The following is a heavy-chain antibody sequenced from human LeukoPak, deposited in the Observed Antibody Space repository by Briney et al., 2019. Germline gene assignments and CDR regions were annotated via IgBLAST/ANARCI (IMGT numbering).Heavy chain of an antibody. J-gene: IGHJ4*02. CDR1: GFTFDDYA. D-gene: IGHD3-22*01. V-gene: IGHV3-9*01. CDR3: AKGARSSSGYTTD. CDR2: INWNSVSA. Sequence: GGSLRLSCVASGFTFDDYAMHWVRQAPGKGLEWVAGINWNSVSAVYADSLKGRLTISRDNAKNSLFPQMNSLETEDTAFYYCAKGARSSSGYTTDWGQGILVTVSS.